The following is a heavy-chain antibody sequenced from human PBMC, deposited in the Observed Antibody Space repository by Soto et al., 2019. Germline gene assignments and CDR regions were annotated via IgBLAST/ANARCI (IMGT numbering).Heavy chain of an antibody. V-gene: IGHV1-2*04. D-gene: IGHD3-10*01. J-gene: IGHJ5*01. CDR3: ARESTTWVVRGVNNWFDS. CDR1: GYTFTGYY. CDR2: INPNSGGT. Sequence: ASVKVSCKASGYTFTGYYMHWVRQAPGQGLEWMGWINPNSGGTNYAQKFQGWVTMTRDTSISTAYMELSRLRSDDTAVYYCARESTTWVVRGVNNWFDSWGQGTLVTVSS.